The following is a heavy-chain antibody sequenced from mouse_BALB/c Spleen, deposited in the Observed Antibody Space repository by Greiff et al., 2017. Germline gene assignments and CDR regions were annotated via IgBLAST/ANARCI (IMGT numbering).Heavy chain of an antibody. CDR3: ARGEYGNYYFDY. V-gene: IGHV3-6*02. CDR1: GYSITSGYY. J-gene: IGHJ2*01. Sequence: EVQRVESGPGLVKPSQSLSLTCSVTGYSITSGYYWNWIRQFPGNKLEWMGYISYDGSNNYNPSLKNRISITRDTSKNQFFLKLNSVTTEDTATYYCARGEYGNYYFDYWGQGTTLTVSS. CDR2: ISYDGSN. D-gene: IGHD2-10*02.